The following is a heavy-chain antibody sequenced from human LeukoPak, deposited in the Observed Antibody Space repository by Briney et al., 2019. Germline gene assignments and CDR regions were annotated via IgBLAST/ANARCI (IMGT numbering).Heavy chain of an antibody. V-gene: IGHV5-51*01. D-gene: IGHD3-22*01. CDR3: ALSSGAYDSAGYFDY. CDR2: IYPNASDT. CDR1: GYSFTNYW. Sequence: GDSLKISCKGSGYSFTNYWIGWVRQMPGKGLEWMGIIYPNASDTRYSPSFRGQVTISAGKSITTAYLQWNSLKASDTAMYYCALSSGAYDSAGYFDYWGQGTLVTVSS. J-gene: IGHJ4*02.